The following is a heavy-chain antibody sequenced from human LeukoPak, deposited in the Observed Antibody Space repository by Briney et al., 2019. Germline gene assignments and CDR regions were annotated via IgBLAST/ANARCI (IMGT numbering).Heavy chain of an antibody. J-gene: IGHJ4*02. CDR2: ISFNGRNK. CDR1: GFTLSNYA. V-gene: IGHV3-30*04. Sequence: GGSLRLSCAASGFTLSNYAMHWVRQAPGEGLEWVATISFNGRNKYYAESVKGRFTISRDNPQNTLYLQMNSLRVDDTALYFCARDIWEDAVVGSTTVADYWGQGTLVTVSS. CDR3: ARDIWEDAVVGSTTVADY. D-gene: IGHD1-26*01.